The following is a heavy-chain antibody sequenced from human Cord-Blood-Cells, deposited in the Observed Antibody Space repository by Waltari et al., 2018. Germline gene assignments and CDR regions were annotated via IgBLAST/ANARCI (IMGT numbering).Heavy chain of an antibody. D-gene: IGHD7-27*01. J-gene: IGHJ3*02. CDR2: RKQDGREK. CDR3: NWGLTGADAFDI. V-gene: IGHV3-7*01. Sequence: EVQLVESGGGLVQPGGSLRLSCAASGFTFSSYWMSWVRQAPGKGLEWVANRKQDGREKYYVDSVKGRFTIARDNAKSSLYLQMNSLRAEDTAVYYCNWGLTGADAFDIWGQGTMVTVSS. CDR1: GFTFSSYW.